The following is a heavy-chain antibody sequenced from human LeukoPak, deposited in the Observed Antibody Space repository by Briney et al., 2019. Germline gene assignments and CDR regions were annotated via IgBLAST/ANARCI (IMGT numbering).Heavy chain of an antibody. D-gene: IGHD4-17*01. CDR1: GYTFTGYY. CDR2: INPNSGGT. CDR3: ARGDDYGDYAQYYYYYMDV. J-gene: IGHJ6*03. Sequence: ASVKVSCKASGYTFTGYYMHWVRQAPGQGLEWMGWINPNSGGTNYAQKFQGRVTMTRDTSISTAYMELSRLRSDDTAVYYCARGDDYGDYAQYYYYYMDVWGKGTTVTVSS. V-gene: IGHV1-2*02.